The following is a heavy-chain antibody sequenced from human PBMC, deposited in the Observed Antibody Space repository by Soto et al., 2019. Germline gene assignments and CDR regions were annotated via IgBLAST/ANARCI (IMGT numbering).Heavy chain of an antibody. CDR1: GYTFINYG. CDR3: ARGVGSADYYNQYNCFAP. Sequence: QVQLVQSGAEVKKPGASVKVSCKASGYTFINYGISWVRQAPGQGLEWMGWINTYSGNTNHSQKLQRRGTMTNDTSTRPAYMAVRCLGSDDTAVSYLARGVGSADYYNQYNCFAPWGQGTLVTVSS. CDR2: INTYSGNT. D-gene: IGHD3-10*01. J-gene: IGHJ5*02. V-gene: IGHV1-18*01.